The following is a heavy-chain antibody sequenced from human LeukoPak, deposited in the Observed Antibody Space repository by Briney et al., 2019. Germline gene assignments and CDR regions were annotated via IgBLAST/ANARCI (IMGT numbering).Heavy chain of an antibody. CDR2: IYYSGST. D-gene: IGHD5-24*01. J-gene: IGHJ3*02. V-gene: IGHV4-59*12. CDR3: ARGRSVWLHPTGDAFDI. Sequence: SETLSLTCTVSGGSISSYYWSWIRQPPGKGLEWIGYIYYSGSTNYNPSLKSRVTISVDTSKNQFSLKLSSVTAADTAVYYCARGRSVWLHPTGDAFDIWGQGTMVTVSS. CDR1: GGSISSYY.